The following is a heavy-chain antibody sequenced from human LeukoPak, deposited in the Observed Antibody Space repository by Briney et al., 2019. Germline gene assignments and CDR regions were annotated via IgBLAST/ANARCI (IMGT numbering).Heavy chain of an antibody. CDR1: GYTFTSYA. J-gene: IGHJ4*02. Sequence: ASVKVSCKASGYTFTSYAMHWVRQAPGQRLEWMGWINAGNGNTKYSQKFQGRVTITRDTSASTAYMELSSLRSEDTAVYYCARKAVSGSGWYPFDLWGQGSLVTVSS. CDR2: INAGNGNT. D-gene: IGHD6-19*01. V-gene: IGHV1-3*01. CDR3: ARKAVSGSGWYPFDL.